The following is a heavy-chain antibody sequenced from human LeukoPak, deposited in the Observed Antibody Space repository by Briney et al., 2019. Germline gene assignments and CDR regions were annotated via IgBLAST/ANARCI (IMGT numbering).Heavy chain of an antibody. J-gene: IGHJ4*02. CDR3: ARGPYGTGSHFDF. Sequence: ASVKVSCKASGSTFSSYDINWVRQATGQGLELRGWMNPNSGDTGHTPRFQGRVTMPRDTSISTAYMELSSLRSEDTAVYYCARGPYGTGSHFDFWGQGTLVTVSS. D-gene: IGHD3-10*01. CDR2: MNPNSGDT. CDR1: GSTFSSYD. V-gene: IGHV1-8*02.